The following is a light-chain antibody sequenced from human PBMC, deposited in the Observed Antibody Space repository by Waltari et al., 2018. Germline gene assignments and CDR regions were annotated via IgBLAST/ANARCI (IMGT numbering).Light chain of an antibody. CDR2: EFS. CDR1: SSDVGSYNS. CDR3: SSYTSSSTLHV. V-gene: IGLV2-14*01. Sequence: QSALTQPASVSGSPGQSLTISCAGTSSDVGSYNSVPRYQHHPAKAPKLMIYEFSNRPSGVSNRFSGSKSGNTASLTISGLQAEDEADYYCSSYTSSSTLHVFGGGTKLTVL. J-gene: IGLJ3*02.